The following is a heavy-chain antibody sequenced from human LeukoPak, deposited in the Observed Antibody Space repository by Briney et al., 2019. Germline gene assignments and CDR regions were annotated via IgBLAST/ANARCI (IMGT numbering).Heavy chain of an antibody. Sequence: GGSLRLSCAASGFTFSDYWLHWVRQAPGKGLVWISRINTDGSTINYAGSVKGRFSISRDDAKNTLYLQMNDLRAEDTAVYYCARAGSFRFDYWGQGTLVTVSS. J-gene: IGHJ4*02. CDR1: GFTFSDYW. CDR2: INTDGSTI. CDR3: ARAGSFRFDY. D-gene: IGHD3-10*01. V-gene: IGHV3-74*01.